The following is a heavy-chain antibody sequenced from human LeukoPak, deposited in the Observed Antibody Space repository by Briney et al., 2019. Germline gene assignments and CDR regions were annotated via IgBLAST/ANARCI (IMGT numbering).Heavy chain of an antibody. D-gene: IGHD5-24*01. CDR2: VSFDGNYK. J-gene: IGHJ4*02. CDR3: AYEEGDGFTDA. Sequence: GRSLRLACATPGFIFDTYAMHWVRQAPGKGLEWVAFVSFDGNYKYYADSVKGRFAISRDNSKNTLYLQMNSLRFEDTAVYYCAYEEGDGFTDAWGRGTLVTVSS. V-gene: IGHV3-30-3*02. CDR1: GFIFDTYA.